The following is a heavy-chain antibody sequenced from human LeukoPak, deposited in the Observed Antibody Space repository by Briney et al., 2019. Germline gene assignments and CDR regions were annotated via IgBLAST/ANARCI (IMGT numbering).Heavy chain of an antibody. CDR1: GGSISSGGYY. CDR2: IYYSGST. CDR3: ARSGATTVTTFDY. J-gene: IGHJ4*02. D-gene: IGHD4-11*01. Sequence: SETLSLTCTVSGGSISSGGYYWSWIRQHPGKGLEWIGYIYYSGSTYYNPSLKSRVTISVDTSKNQFSLKLSSMTAADTAVYYCARSGATTVTTFDYWGQGTLVTVSS. V-gene: IGHV4-31*03.